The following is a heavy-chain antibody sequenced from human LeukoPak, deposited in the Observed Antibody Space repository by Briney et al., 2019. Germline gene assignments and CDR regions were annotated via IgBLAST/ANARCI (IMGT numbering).Heavy chain of an antibody. J-gene: IGHJ6*03. D-gene: IGHD2/OR15-2a*01. Sequence: GESLQISSRGACYGFTTYWIAWVRPPPPKGRAWMATIFPGDSGTRYSPSFQGQVTISADSSISTAYLQWSSLKVSDTATYYCARGIIGYFYYMDVWGEGTTVIVSS. CDR3: ARGIIGYFYYMDV. CDR2: IFPGDSGT. CDR1: CYGFTTYW. V-gene: IGHV5-51*01.